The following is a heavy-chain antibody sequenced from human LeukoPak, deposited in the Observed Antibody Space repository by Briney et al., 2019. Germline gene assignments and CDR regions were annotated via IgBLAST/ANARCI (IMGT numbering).Heavy chain of an antibody. CDR1: GFTFSNYW. CDR3: ARAAAETGAFRDNWFDP. Sequence: PGGSLRLSCEASGFTFSNYWMHWVRQAPGKGLEWVAFIRYDGSNKYYADSVKGRFTISRDNSKNTLYLQMSSLRAEDTALYYCARAAAETGAFRDNWFDPWGQGTLVTVSS. CDR2: IRYDGSNK. V-gene: IGHV3-30*02. D-gene: IGHD6-13*01. J-gene: IGHJ5*02.